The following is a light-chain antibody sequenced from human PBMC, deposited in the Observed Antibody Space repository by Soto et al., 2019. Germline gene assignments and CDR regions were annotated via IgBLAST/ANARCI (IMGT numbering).Light chain of an antibody. CDR1: QSIGRY. V-gene: IGKV1-39*01. CDR2: TAS. Sequence: DIQMTQSPSSLSASVGDRVTITCRSSQSIGRYLNWYQQKPGKAPKLLIYTASTLQSGVPSRFIGSGSGTDFTLTVSSLQPEDSATYYCQQSYNALITFDQRTRLEIK. J-gene: IGKJ5*01. CDR3: QQSYNALIT.